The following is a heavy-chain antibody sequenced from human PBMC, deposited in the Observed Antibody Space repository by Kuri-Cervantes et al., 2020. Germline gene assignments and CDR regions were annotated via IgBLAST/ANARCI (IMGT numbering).Heavy chain of an antibody. CDR2: LYYSGTT. V-gene: IGHV4-39*01. CDR1: GGSISSNSHY. J-gene: IGHJ4*02. CDR3: ARYLGYSGYGYFDY. D-gene: IGHD5-12*01. Sequence: SETLSLTCTVSGGSISSNSHYWGWIRQPPGKGLEWIGSLYYSGTTYYNPSLKSRVTISVDTSKNQFSLKLSSVTAADTAVYYCARYLGYSGYGYFDYWGQGTLVTVSS.